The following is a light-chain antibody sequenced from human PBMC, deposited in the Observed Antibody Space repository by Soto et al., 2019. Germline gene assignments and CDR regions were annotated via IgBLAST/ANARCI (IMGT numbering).Light chain of an antibody. V-gene: IGLV1-47*01. CDR3: AAWDDSLSGVV. CDR1: SSNIGSNF. CDR2: RNN. Sequence: QSVLTQPPSASGTPGQRVTISCSGSSSNIGSNFIYWYQQLPGTAPKLLIYRNNERPSGVPDRFSGSKSGTSASLAISGLRCEDEGDYHCAAWDDSLSGVVFGGGTKLTVL. J-gene: IGLJ2*01.